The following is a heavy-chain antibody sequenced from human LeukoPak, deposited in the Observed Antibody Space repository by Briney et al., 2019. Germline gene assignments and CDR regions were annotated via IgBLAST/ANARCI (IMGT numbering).Heavy chain of an antibody. CDR3: TTEFWRTRVKMIVARYLEY. D-gene: IGHD3-22*01. CDR1: GFFFSNGM. V-gene: IGHV3-15*04. CDR2: IESNVNRGAA. J-gene: IGHJ4*02. Sequence: GGSLRLSCEASGVASGFFFSNGMMRCVRQAPEKVVRRYGRIESNVNRGAADYAAPVKGRFTVSRDDSKNTVYLEMKNMETEDTAVYYCTTEFWRTRVKMIVARYLEYWGQGTLVTVA.